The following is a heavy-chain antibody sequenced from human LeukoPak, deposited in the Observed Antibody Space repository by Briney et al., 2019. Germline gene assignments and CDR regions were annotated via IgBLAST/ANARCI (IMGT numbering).Heavy chain of an antibody. CDR1: GFTFTDFY. CDR2: ISSSTLKI. Sequence: GGSLRLSCAAPGFTFTDFYMIWIRQAPGKGLEWVSAISSSTLKIYYADSVKGRFTISRDNSKNTLYLQMNSLRAEDTAVYYCTKDLDYYDSSGYTYFDYWGQGTLVTVSS. D-gene: IGHD3-22*01. J-gene: IGHJ4*02. V-gene: IGHV3-69-1*01. CDR3: TKDLDYYDSSGYTYFDY.